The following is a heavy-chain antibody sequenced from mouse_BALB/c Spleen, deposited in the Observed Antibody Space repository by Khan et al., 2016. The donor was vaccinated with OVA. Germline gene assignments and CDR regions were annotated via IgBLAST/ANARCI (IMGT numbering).Heavy chain of an antibody. CDR2: ISYSGNT. V-gene: IGHV3-2*02. CDR3: ARIQGGDVDY. J-gene: IGHJ2*01. Sequence: EVQLQESGPGLVKPSQSLSLTCTVTGYSITSDYAWNWIRQFPGNKLAWMGYISYSGNTKYNPSLKSRISIPRDTSKNQFFLQLNFVTIEDTATYYCARIQGGDVDYWGQGTTLTVSS. CDR1: GYSITSDYA. D-gene: IGHD3-2*02.